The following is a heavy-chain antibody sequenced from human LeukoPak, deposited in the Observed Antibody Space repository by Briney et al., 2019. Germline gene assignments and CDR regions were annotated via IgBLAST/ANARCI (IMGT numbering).Heavy chain of an antibody. V-gene: IGHV3-48*03. CDR3: TKESGSY. D-gene: IGHD6-25*01. CDR1: GFIFSSDE. J-gene: IGHJ4*02. CDR2: ISSSADTI. Sequence: GGSLRLSCAASGFIFSSDEMTWVRQAPGKGLESVSFISSSADTILYADSVKGRFTISRDNGKNALYLQMNSLRAEDTAVYYCTKESGSYWGQGTIVTVSS.